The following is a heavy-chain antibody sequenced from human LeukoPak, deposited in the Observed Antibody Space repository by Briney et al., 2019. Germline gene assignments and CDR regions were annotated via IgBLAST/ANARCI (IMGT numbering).Heavy chain of an antibody. D-gene: IGHD2-15*01. CDR1: GGSISSYY. J-gene: IGHJ4*02. CDR2: INHSGST. Sequence: PSETLSLTCTVSGGSISSYYWSWIRQPPGKGLEWIGEINHSGSTNYNPSLKSRVTISVDTSKNQFSLKPSSVTAADTAVYYCARALLGSFDYWGQGTLVTVSS. CDR3: ARALLGSFDY. V-gene: IGHV4-34*01.